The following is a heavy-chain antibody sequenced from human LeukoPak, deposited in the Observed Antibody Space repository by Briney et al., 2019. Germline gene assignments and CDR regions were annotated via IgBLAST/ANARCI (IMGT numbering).Heavy chain of an antibody. CDR3: ARGRPQTYCSGGSCYSDAFDI. CDR2: IIPIFGPA. J-gene: IGHJ3*02. D-gene: IGHD2-15*01. V-gene: IGHV1-69*13. Sequence: ASVQVSCKASGGTFSGYAISWVRQAPGQGLEWMGGIIPIFGPANYAQKFQGRVTITADESTSTAYMELSSLRSEDTAVYYCARGRPQTYCSGGSCYSDAFDIWGQGTMVTVSS. CDR1: GGTFSGYA.